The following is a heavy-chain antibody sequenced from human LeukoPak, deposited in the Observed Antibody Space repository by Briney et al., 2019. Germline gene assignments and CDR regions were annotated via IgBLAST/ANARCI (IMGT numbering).Heavy chain of an antibody. CDR3: TTVGYCSAGSCAGFDF. D-gene: IGHD2-15*01. V-gene: IGHV3-15*01. J-gene: IGHJ3*01. Sequence: GGSLRLSCAASGLTFSKAWMSWVRQAPGKGLEYVGRIKSKTDGGTTDYAAPVKGRFTISRDDSKNTVYLQMNSLKTEDTAVYYCTTVGYCSAGSCAGFDFWGQGTMATVSS. CDR1: GLTFSKAW. CDR2: IKSKTDGGTT.